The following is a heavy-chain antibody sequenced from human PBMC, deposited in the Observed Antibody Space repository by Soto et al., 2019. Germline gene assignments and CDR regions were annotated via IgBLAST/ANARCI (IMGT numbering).Heavy chain of an antibody. CDR1: GFSFSDFG. CDR3: AKETRSRAVTATRVNGMDV. Sequence: QVQLVESGGGVVQPGRSLRLSCAPSGFSFSDFGMHWVRQAPGKGLEWVAAISHDGSNQYYGDSVNVRFSISRDHSNNRLYLQMNNLKVEDSAIYFCAKETRSRAVTATRVNGMDVWGQVTTVTVSS. V-gene: IGHV3-30*18. CDR2: ISHDGSNQ. D-gene: IGHD2-21*02. J-gene: IGHJ6*02.